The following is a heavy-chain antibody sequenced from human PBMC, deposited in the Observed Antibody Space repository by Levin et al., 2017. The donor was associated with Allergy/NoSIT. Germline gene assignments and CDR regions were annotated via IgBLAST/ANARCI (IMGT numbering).Heavy chain of an antibody. CDR1: GGSFSGYY. J-gene: IGHJ6*02. D-gene: IGHD6-13*01. CDR3: ARIFRYSSSWSAYYYYGMDV. CDR2: INHSGST. Sequence: SETLSLTCAVYGGSFSGYYWSWIRQPPGKGLEWIGEINHSGSTNYNPSLKSRVTISVDTSKNQFSLKLSSVTAADTAVYYCARIFRYSSSWSAYYYYGMDVWGQGTTVTVSS. V-gene: IGHV4-34*01.